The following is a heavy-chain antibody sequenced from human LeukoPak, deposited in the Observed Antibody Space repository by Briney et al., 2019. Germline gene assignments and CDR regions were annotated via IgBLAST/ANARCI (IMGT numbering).Heavy chain of an antibody. CDR2: ISGSGGST. CDR1: GFTFSSYA. J-gene: IGHJ6*04. CDR3: ARDGWGHCSSTSCYDYYGMDV. Sequence: GGSLRLSCAASGFTFSSYAMSWVRQAPGKGLEWVSAISGSGGSTYYADSVKGRFTISRDNSKNTLYLQMNSLRAEDTAVYYCARDGWGHCSSTSCYDYYGMDVWGKGTTVTVSS. V-gene: IGHV3-23*01. D-gene: IGHD2-2*01.